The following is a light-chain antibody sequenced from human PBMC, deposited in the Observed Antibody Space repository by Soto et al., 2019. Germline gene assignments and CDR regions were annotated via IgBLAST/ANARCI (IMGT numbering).Light chain of an antibody. V-gene: IGLV2-14*01. CDR3: SSYTSSSTYV. CDR2: EVS. Sequence: HSELNKPAYGNGLHGQAIPITKNGTSSDVGGYNYVSWYQQHPGKAPKLMIYEVSNRPSGVSNRFSGSKSGNTASLTISGLQAEDEADYYCSSYTSSSTYVVGTGTKFTVL. CDR1: SSDVGGYNY. J-gene: IGLJ1*01.